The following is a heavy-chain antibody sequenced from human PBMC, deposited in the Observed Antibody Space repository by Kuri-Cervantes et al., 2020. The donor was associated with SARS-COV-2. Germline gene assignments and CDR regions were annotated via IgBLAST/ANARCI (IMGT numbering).Heavy chain of an antibody. D-gene: IGHD2/OR15-2a*01. CDR2: TYHSGST. J-gene: IGHJ4*02. V-gene: IGHV4-38-2*01. CDR3: ARRHEIVPDY. Sequence: SQTLSLTCAASGFTFSSYAMSWVRQAPGKGLEWIGSTYHSGSTYYNPSLKSRVTISVDTSKNQFSLKLSSVTAADTAVYYCARRHEIVPDYWGQGTLVTVSS. CDR1: GFTFSSYA.